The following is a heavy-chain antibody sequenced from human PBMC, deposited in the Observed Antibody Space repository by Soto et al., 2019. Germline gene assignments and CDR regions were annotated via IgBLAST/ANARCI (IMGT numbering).Heavy chain of an antibody. CDR2: INSDGSST. CDR3: ARDPAPLGYCSSTSCQNWFDP. J-gene: IGHJ5*02. Sequence: PGGSLRLSCAASGFTFSSYWMHWVRQAPGKGLVWVSRINSDGSSTSYADSVKGRFTISRDNAKNTLYLQMNSLRAEDTAVYYCARDPAPLGYCSSTSCQNWFDPWGQGTLVTVSS. CDR1: GFTFSSYW. D-gene: IGHD2-2*01. V-gene: IGHV3-74*01.